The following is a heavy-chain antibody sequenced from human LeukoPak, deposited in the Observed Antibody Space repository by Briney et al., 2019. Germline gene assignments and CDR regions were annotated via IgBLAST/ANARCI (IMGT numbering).Heavy chain of an antibody. D-gene: IGHD3-16*01. CDR3: ARLDGVN. J-gene: IGHJ4*02. Sequence: SETLSLTCTVSGGSISSFYCSWIRQPPGKGLEVIGYIYSRGATTYNPSLSSRVTMSVDTSKNQFSLKLSSVTAADTAVYYCARLDGVNWGQGTQVTVSS. V-gene: IGHV4-59*08. CDR1: GGSISSFY. CDR2: IYSRGAT.